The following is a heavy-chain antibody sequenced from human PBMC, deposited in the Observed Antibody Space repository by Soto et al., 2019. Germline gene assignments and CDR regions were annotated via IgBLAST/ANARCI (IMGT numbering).Heavy chain of an antibody. CDR1: GGTFSSYT. D-gene: IGHD3-10*02. Sequence: QVQLVQSGAEVKKPGSSVKVSCKASGGTFSSYTISWVRQAPGQGLEWMGRIIPILGIANYAQKFQGRVTITADKSTSTAYMELSSLRSEDTAVYYCARASLSSGSYYKHFVYWGQGTLVTVSS. CDR2: IIPILGIA. V-gene: IGHV1-69*02. CDR3: ARASLSSGSYYKHFVY. J-gene: IGHJ4*02.